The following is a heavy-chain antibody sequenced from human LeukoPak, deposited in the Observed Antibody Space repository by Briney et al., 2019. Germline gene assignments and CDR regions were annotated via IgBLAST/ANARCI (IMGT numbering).Heavy chain of an antibody. CDR1: GFTFSSYG. J-gene: IGHJ4*02. Sequence: GGSLGLSCAASGFTFSSYGMHWVRQAPGKGLEWVAVISYDGNNKYYADSVKGRFTISRDNAKSTLYLQMNSLRAEDTAVYYCARDTYCGGDCYRLFDYWGQGTLVTVSS. V-gene: IGHV3-30*03. D-gene: IGHD2-21*02. CDR2: ISYDGNNK. CDR3: ARDTYCGGDCYRLFDY.